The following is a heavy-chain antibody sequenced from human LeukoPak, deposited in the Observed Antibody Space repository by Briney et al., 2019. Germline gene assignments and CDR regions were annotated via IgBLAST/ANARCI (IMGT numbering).Heavy chain of an antibody. CDR1: GFTFSSYA. CDR2: ITIGGGRT. V-gene: IGHV3-23*01. J-gene: IGHJ4*02. Sequence: PGGSLRLSCEASGFTFSSYAMAWVRQAPGKGLEWVSSITIGGGRTYYADSVKGRFTISRDNAKNSLYLQMNSLRAEDTAVYYCARVGVRGVSFDYWGQGTLVTVSS. D-gene: IGHD3-10*02. CDR3: ARVGVRGVSFDY.